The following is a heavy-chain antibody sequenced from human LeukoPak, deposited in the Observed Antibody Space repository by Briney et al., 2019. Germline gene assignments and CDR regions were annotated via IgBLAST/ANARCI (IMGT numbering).Heavy chain of an antibody. CDR2: IYTSGST. CDR3: ARDGNWGYVYYYMDV. V-gene: IGHV4-61*02. D-gene: IGHD7-27*01. Sequence: PSETLSLTCTVSGGSISSGSYYWSWIRQPAGKGLEWIGRIYTSGSTNYNPSLKSRVTISVDTSKNQFSLKLSSVTAADTAVYYCARDGNWGYVYYYMDVWGKGTTVTVS. J-gene: IGHJ6*03. CDR1: GGSISSGSYY.